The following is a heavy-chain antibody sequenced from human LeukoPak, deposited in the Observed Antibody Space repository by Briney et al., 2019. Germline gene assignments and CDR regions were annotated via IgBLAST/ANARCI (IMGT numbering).Heavy chain of an antibody. CDR2: ISGSGGST. CDR3: AKDLAGSGSYSFDY. D-gene: IGHD1-26*01. V-gene: IGHV3-23*01. Sequence: PAGGSLRLSCAASGFTFSNYAMNWVRQAPGRGLGWVSAISGSGGSTYYADSVKGRFTISRDNSKNTLYLQMNSLRAEDTAVYYCAKDLAGSGSYSFDYWGQGTLVTVSS. CDR1: GFTFSNYA. J-gene: IGHJ4*02.